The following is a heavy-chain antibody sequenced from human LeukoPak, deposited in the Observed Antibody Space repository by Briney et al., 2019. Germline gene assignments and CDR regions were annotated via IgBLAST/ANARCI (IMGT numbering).Heavy chain of an antibody. CDR2: IYYSGTA. CDR1: GASISSGGDY. CDR3: ARVTYDTLNVKGGVDV. Sequence: SETLSLTCTVSGASISSGGDYWSWIRQHPGKGLEWIGYIYYSGTAYYNPSLKSRVTISADTSKNQFSLKLSSVTAADTAVYYCARVTYDTLNVKGGVDVWGQGTTVTVSS. V-gene: IGHV4-31*03. D-gene: IGHD3-9*01. J-gene: IGHJ6*02.